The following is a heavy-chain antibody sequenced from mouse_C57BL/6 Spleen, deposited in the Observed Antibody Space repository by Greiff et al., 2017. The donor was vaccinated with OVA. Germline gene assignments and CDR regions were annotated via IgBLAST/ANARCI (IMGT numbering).Heavy chain of an antibody. CDR2: IYPGDGDT. CDR3: ARQKGVDGYYVYFDY. Sequence: QVQLQQSGAELVKPGASVKISCKASGYAFSSYWMNWVQQRPGKGLEWIGQIYPGDGDTNYNGKFKGKATLTADKSSSTAYMQLSSLTSEDSAVYFCARQKGVDGYYVYFDYWGQGTTLTVSS. CDR1: GYAFSSYW. D-gene: IGHD2-3*01. J-gene: IGHJ2*01. V-gene: IGHV1-80*01.